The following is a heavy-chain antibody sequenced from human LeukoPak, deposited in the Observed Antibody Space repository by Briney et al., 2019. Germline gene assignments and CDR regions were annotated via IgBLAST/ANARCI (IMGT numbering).Heavy chain of an antibody. CDR1: GGSISSGGYY. CDR2: INYSGST. Sequence: PSETLSLTCTVSGGSISSGGYYWSWIRQHPGKGLEWIGYINYSGSTYYNPSLKSRVTISVDTSKNQFSLKLSSVTAADTAVYYCARDVAVSGWLLFDYWGQGTLVTVSS. V-gene: IGHV4-31*03. D-gene: IGHD6-19*01. J-gene: IGHJ4*02. CDR3: ARDVAVSGWLLFDY.